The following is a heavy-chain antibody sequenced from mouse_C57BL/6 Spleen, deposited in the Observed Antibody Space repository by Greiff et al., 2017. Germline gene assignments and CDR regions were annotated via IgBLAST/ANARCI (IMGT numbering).Heavy chain of an antibody. J-gene: IGHJ1*03. D-gene: IGHD1-1*01. Sequence: QVQLQQSGAELVKPGASVKLSCKASGYTFTSYWMHWVKQRPGRGLEWIGRIDPNSGGTKYNEKFKSKATLTVDKPSSTAYMQLSSLTSEDSAVYYCARRDPYGSSYVGYFDVWGTGTTVTVSS. CDR2: IDPNSGGT. CDR3: ARRDPYGSSYVGYFDV. CDR1: GYTFTSYW. V-gene: IGHV1-72*01.